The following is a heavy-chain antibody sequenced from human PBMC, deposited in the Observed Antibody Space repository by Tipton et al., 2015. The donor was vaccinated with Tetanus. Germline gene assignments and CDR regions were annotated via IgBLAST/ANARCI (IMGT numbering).Heavy chain of an antibody. V-gene: IGHV1-69*01. Sequence: QSGAEVKKPGSSVRVSCKTSGGSFSSYAVSWVRQAPGHGLEWMGGIFPQFGTSNYAPKFQGRVTMTADSSTGTVYMELSSLTSDDTAVYFCARGHSPLYNWNFGYFDFWGQGTLVTVSS. J-gene: IGHJ4*02. CDR2: IFPQFGTS. CDR3: ARGHSPLYNWNFGYFDF. D-gene: IGHD1-7*01. CDR1: GGSFSSYA.